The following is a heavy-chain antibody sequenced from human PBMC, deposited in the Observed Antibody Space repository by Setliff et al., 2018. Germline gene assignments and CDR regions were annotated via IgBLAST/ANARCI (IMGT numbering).Heavy chain of an antibody. CDR1: GYSFTSYW. D-gene: IGHD3-3*01. J-gene: IGHJ5*02. Sequence: KISCKGSGYSFTSYWIGWVRQMPGKGLEWMGIIYPGDSDTRYSPSFQGQVTISADKSISTAYLQWSGLKASDTAMYYCARSRSNFWSGYFNWFDPWGQGTLVTVSS. CDR3: ARSRSNFWSGYFNWFDP. CDR2: IYPGDSDT. V-gene: IGHV5-51*01.